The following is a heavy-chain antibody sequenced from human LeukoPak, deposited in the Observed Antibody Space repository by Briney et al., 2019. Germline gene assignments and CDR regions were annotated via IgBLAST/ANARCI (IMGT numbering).Heavy chain of an antibody. CDR3: AAAVGIAARPGDYYYYYMDV. CDR1: GYTFTSYD. V-gene: IGHV1-8*03. CDR2: MNPNSGNT. J-gene: IGHJ6*03. D-gene: IGHD6-6*01. Sequence: ASVKVSCKASGYTFTSYDINWVRQATGQGLEWMGWMNPNSGNTGYAQKFQGRVTITRNTSISTAYMELSSLRSEDTAVYYCAAAVGIAARPGDYYYYYMDVWGKGTTVTVSS.